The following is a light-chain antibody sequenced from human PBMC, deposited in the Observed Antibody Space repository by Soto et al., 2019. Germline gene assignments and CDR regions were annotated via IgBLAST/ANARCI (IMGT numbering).Light chain of an antibody. J-gene: IGLJ7*01. CDR1: SSDVGSHNL. CDR2: EVS. CDR3: CSYGGSRAV. Sequence: QSALTQPASVSGSPGQSITISCTGTSSDVGSHNLVSWYQQHPGQAPKLMIYEVSKRPLGVSTRFSASKSGNTASLTISGLQAEDEADYSCCSYGGSRAVFGGGTQLPVL. V-gene: IGLV2-23*02.